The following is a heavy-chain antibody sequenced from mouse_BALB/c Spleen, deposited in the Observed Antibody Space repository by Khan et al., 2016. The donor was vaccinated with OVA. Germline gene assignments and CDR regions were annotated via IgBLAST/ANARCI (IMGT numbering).Heavy chain of an antibody. D-gene: IGHD2-2*01. CDR2: IDPSDSET. J-gene: IGHJ3*01. V-gene: IGHV1-61*01. CDR1: GYTFTSYW. Sequence: QVQLQQSGAELVRPGASVKLSCKASGYTFTSYWMNWVKQRPGQGLEWIGMIDPSDSETHYNQMFKDKATLTVDKFSSTAYMQLSSLTSEDFAVYYCTRREKYGYDPSWFAYWGQGTLVTVSA. CDR3: TRREKYGYDPSWFAY.